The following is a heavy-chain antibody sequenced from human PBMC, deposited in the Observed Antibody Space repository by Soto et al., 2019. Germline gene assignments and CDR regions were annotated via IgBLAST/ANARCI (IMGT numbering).Heavy chain of an antibody. CDR1: GFTFSSYS. CDR3: ARAGSWYSEYFQH. V-gene: IGHV3-48*01. Sequence: EVQLVDSGGGLVQPGGSLRLSCAASGFTFSSYSMNWVRQAPGKGLEWVSYISSSSSTIYYADSVKGRFTISRDNAKNSLYLQMNSLRAEDTAVYYCARAGSWYSEYFQHWGQGTLVTVSS. J-gene: IGHJ1*01. D-gene: IGHD6-13*01. CDR2: ISSSSSTI.